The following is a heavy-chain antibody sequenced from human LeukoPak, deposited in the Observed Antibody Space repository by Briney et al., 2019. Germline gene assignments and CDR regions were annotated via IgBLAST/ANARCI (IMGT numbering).Heavy chain of an antibody. CDR3: AKAQESRWLQFGHAFDI. V-gene: IGHV3-23*01. J-gene: IGHJ3*02. D-gene: IGHD5-24*01. CDR1: GFTFSSYA. CDR2: ISGSGGST. Sequence: GGSLRLPCAASGFTFSSYAMSWVRQAPGKGLEWVSAISGSGGSTYYADSVKGRFTISRDNSKNTLYLQMNSLRAEDTAVYYCAKAQESRWLQFGHAFDIWGQGTMVTVSS.